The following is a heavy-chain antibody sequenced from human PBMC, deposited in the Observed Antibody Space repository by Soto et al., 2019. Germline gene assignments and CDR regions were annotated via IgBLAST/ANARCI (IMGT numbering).Heavy chain of an antibody. D-gene: IGHD3-10*01. Sequence: QVQLVVSGGGVVQPGRSLRLSCAASGFTFSRYGMHWGRQAPGKGLEWVAVIWYDGSNKYYADSVKGRFTISRDNSKNTLYLQMNSLRAEDTAVYYCARDTARAMVRIYYGMDVWGQGTTVTVSS. CDR1: GFTFSRYG. V-gene: IGHV3-33*01. CDR2: IWYDGSNK. J-gene: IGHJ6*02. CDR3: ARDTARAMVRIYYGMDV.